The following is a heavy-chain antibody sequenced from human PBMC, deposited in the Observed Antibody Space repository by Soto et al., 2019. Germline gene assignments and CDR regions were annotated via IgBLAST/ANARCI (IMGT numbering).Heavy chain of an antibody. V-gene: IGHV3-11*01. CDR2: ISSSGSTI. D-gene: IGHD3-3*01. J-gene: IGHJ4*02. Sequence: GGSLRLSCAASGFTFSDYYMSWIRQAPGKGLEWGSYISSSGSTIYYADSVKGRFTISRDKAKNSLYLQMNSLRAEDTAVYCCATDFLRFLEWLSFDYWGQGT. CDR3: ATDFLRFLEWLSFDY. CDR1: GFTFSDYY.